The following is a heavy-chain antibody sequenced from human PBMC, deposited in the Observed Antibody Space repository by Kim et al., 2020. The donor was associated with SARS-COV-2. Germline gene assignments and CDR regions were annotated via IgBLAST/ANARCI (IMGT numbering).Heavy chain of an antibody. D-gene: IGHD6-13*01. J-gene: IGHJ5*02. CDR3: ARTLHSSSWYDGWVWFDP. CDR1: GGSISSGSYY. Sequence: SETLSLTCTVSGGSISSGSYYWSWIRQPAGKGLEWIGRIYTSGSTNYNPSLKSRVTISVDTSKNQFSLKLSSVTAADTAVYYCARTLHSSSWYDGWVWFDPWGQGTLVTVSS. V-gene: IGHV4-61*02. CDR2: IYTSGST.